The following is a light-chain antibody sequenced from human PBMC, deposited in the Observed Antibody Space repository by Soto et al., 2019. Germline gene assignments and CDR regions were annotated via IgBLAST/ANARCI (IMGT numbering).Light chain of an antibody. CDR1: SSDVGGYNY. CDR3: SSYTSASTLV. Sequence: QSALTQPASVSGSPGQSITISCTGSSSDVGGYNYVSWYQQYPGKAPKLMIYEVSYRPSGVSNRFSGSKSDNTASLTISGLQAEDEADYYCSSYTSASTLVFGTGTKVTVL. CDR2: EVS. V-gene: IGLV2-14*01. J-gene: IGLJ1*01.